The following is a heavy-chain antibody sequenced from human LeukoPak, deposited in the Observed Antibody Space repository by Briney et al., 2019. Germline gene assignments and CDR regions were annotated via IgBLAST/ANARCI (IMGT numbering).Heavy chain of an antibody. J-gene: IGHJ2*01. V-gene: IGHV3-64*01. D-gene: IGHD6-19*01. CDR1: GFTFSSYA. CDR3: ARDSIAVAHNWYFDL. Sequence: GGSLRLSCAASGFTFSSYAMHWVRQAPGKGLEYVSAISSNGGSTYYANSVKGRFTISRDNSKNTLYLQMGSLRAEDMAVYYCARDSIAVAHNWYFDLWGRGTLVTVSS. CDR2: ISSNGGST.